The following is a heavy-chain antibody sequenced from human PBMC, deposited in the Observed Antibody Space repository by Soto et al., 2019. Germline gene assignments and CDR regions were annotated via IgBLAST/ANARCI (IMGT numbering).Heavy chain of an antibody. CDR3: AKDPRSSRSGYYSYYFDY. CDR1: GFTFSSYG. D-gene: IGHD3-22*01. Sequence: PGGSLRLSCAASGFTFSSYGMHWVRQAPGKGLEWVAVISYDANNKYYGDSVKGRFTVSRDNSKNTLDLQMNSLRAEDTAVYYCAKDPRSSRSGYYSYYFDYWGQGTLVTVSS. CDR2: ISYDANNK. V-gene: IGHV3-30*18. J-gene: IGHJ4*02.